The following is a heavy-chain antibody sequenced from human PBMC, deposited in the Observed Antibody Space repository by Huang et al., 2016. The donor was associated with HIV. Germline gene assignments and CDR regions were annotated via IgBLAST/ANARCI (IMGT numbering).Heavy chain of an antibody. J-gene: IGHJ3*01. CDR1: GYTFTNYD. Sequence: QIQLAQSGAEVKKPGASVKVSCKASGYTFTNYDINWVRQASGQGLEWMGWMNPKSGNVCYTKKFQGRVAILRNSSINTSYLEVTSLTSEDTAVYYCARGSGINYNHEAFDVWGQGTMVTVSS. CDR3: ARGSGINYNHEAFDV. V-gene: IGHV1-8*01. CDR2: MNPKSGNV. D-gene: IGHD3-10*01.